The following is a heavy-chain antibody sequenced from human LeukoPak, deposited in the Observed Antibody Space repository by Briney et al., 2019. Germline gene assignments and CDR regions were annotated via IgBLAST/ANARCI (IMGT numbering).Heavy chain of an antibody. V-gene: IGHV1-46*01. D-gene: IGHD1-26*01. CDR2: INPTGGST. CDR3: ARDSSVGDNVWWFDP. J-gene: IGHJ5*02. CDR1: GYTFTSYY. Sequence: ASVKVSCKASGYTFTSYYMHWVRQAPGQGLEWMGLINPTGGSTGYAQKFQGRVTMTRDMSTSTDYMELSSLRSEDTAIYYCARDSSVGDNVWWFDPWGQGTLVTVSS.